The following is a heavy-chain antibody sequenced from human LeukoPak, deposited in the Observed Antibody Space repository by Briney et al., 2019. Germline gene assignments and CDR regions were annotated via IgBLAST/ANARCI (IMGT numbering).Heavy chain of an antibody. CDR1: GITFSSYS. J-gene: IGHJ5*02. CDR3: ATEVFAVGAT. Sequence: GGSLRLSCVASGITFSSYSMNWVRQAPGKGLEWVSYISSFSGTINYADSVKGRFTISRDNAKNSLYLQMNSLRAEDTAVYYCATEVFAVGATWGQGTLVTVSS. V-gene: IGHV3-48*01. CDR2: ISSFSGTI. D-gene: IGHD1-26*01.